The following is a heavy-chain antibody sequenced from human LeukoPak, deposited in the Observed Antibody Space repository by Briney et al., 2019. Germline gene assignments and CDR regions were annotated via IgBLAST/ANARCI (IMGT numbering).Heavy chain of an antibody. D-gene: IGHD4-17*01. V-gene: IGHV4-61*02. J-gene: IGHJ4*02. Sequence: SETLSLTCTVSGGSISSGSYFWRWLRQPAGKGLEWIGRIYASGSTNFNPSLKSRVTISVDTSKNQFSLELTSVTAADTAVYYCARGQTTVNFDYWGQGALVTVSS. CDR2: IYASGST. CDR1: GGSISSGSYF. CDR3: ARGQTTVNFDY.